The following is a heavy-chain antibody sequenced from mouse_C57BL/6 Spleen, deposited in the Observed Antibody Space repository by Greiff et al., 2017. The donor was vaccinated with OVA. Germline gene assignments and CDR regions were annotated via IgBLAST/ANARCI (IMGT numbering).Heavy chain of an antibody. Sequence: VQLQQSGPELVKPGASVKISCKASGYAFSSSWMNWVKQRPGKGLEWIGRIYPGDGDTNYNGKFKGKATLTADKSSSTAYMQLSSLTSEDSAVYFCAREGSPDYYAMDYWGQGTSVTVSS. D-gene: IGHD1-1*01. V-gene: IGHV1-82*01. CDR2: IYPGDGDT. CDR1: GYAFSSSW. CDR3: AREGSPDYYAMDY. J-gene: IGHJ4*01.